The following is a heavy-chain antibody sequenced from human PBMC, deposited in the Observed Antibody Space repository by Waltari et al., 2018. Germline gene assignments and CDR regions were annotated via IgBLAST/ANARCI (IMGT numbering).Heavy chain of an antibody. J-gene: IGHJ6*02. D-gene: IGHD1-26*01. CDR1: GYPFTSYA. CDR3: ARAELYGMDV. V-gene: IGHV7-4-1*02. CDR2: INTSTGNQ. Sequence: QVQLVQSGYELKKPGASVKVPCKASGYPFTSYAMNRIRMRPGQGLEWMGGINTSTGNQTYAQGFTGRFVFSLDTSVSTVYLQISSLKAEDTAVYYCARAELYGMDVWGQGTTVTVSS.